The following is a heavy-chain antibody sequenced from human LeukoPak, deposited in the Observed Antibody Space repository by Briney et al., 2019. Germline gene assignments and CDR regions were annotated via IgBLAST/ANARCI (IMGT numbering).Heavy chain of an antibody. CDR3: ARDKTYSSGWFDY. CDR2: IWYDGSNN. CDR1: GFTFSSYG. D-gene: IGHD6-19*01. J-gene: IGHJ4*02. Sequence: GGSLRLSCAASGFTFSSYGMHWVRQAPGKGLEWVAVIWYDGSNNYYADSVKGRFTISRDNSKNTLYLQMNSLRAEDTAVYYCARDKTYSSGWFDYWGQGTLVTVSS. V-gene: IGHV3-33*01.